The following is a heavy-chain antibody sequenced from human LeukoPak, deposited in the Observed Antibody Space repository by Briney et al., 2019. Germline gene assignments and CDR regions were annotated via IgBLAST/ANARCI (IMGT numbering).Heavy chain of an antibody. CDR3: ASAYYYDSSGHDCYYYGMDV. D-gene: IGHD3-22*01. Sequence: GASVKVSCKASGYTFTSYDINWVRQATGQGLEWMGWMNPNSGNTGYAQKLQGRVTMTRNTSISTAYMELSSLRSEDTAVYYCASAYYYDSSGHDCYYYGMDVWGQGTTVTVSS. J-gene: IGHJ6*02. CDR1: GYTFTSYD. V-gene: IGHV1-8*01. CDR2: MNPNSGNT.